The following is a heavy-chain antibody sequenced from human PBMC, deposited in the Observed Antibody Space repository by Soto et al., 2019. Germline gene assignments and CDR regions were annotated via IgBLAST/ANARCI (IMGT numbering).Heavy chain of an antibody. Sequence: QLQLQESGSRLVKSSETLSLTCAVSGDTISTGGYSWAWIRQPPGKALEWIGLTYHSGNPYYNPPLKSRFIISVDRPKTHFPLKLSSVPAAAPAVYYGAREPYGDYAGYSAPWGQGTLVTVSS. D-gene: IGHD4-17*01. CDR2: TYHSGNP. V-gene: IGHV4-30-2*01. CDR1: GDTISTGGYS. J-gene: IGHJ5*02. CDR3: AREPYGDYAGYSAP.